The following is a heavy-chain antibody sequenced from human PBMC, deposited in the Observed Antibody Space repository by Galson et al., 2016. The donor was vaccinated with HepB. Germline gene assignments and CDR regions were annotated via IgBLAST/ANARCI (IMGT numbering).Heavy chain of an antibody. CDR2: IYWDDDI. V-gene: IGHV2-5*02. J-gene: IGHJ4*02. CDR1: GFSLSTNGVG. Sequence: PALVKPTQTLTLTCTFSGFSLSTNGVGVGWIRQPPGKALEWLAPIYWDDDIRYRPSLRNRLNITRDTSKNQVVLRMTNVDPVDTATYYCVHKEASFDYWGQGTLVTVSS. CDR3: VHKEASFDY.